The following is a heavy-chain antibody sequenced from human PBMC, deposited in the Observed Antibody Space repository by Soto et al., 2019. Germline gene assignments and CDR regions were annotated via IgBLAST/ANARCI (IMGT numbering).Heavy chain of an antibody. CDR1: GFTFSSYS. Sequence: GGSLRLSCAASGFTFSSYSMNWVRQAPGKGLEWVSYISSSSTIYYADSVKGRFTISRDNAKNSLYLQMNSLRDDDTAVYYCTISGVFYDFLTGYYIGSYYFDYWGQGTLVTVSS. D-gene: IGHD3-9*01. CDR3: TISGVFYDFLTGYYIGSYYFDY. CDR2: ISSSSTI. J-gene: IGHJ4*02. V-gene: IGHV3-48*02.